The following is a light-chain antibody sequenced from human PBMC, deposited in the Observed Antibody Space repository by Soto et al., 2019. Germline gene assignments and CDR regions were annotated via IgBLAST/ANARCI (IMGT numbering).Light chain of an antibody. CDR2: DVS. J-gene: IGLJ1*01. CDR1: SSDVGGYNY. V-gene: IGLV2-11*01. Sequence: QSALTQPRSVSGSPGQSVTISCTGTSSDVGGYNYVSWHQQHPGKAPKSMIYDVSKRPSGVPDRFSGSKSGNTASLTISGLQAEDEADYYCCSYAGSYTFYVFGTGTKVTVL. CDR3: CSYAGSYTFYV.